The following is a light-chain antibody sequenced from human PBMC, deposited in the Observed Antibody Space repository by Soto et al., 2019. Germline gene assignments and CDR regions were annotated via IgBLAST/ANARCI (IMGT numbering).Light chain of an antibody. CDR1: QSISAW. V-gene: IGKV1-5*01. CDR3: QQYHGYSWT. Sequence: DIQMTHSPSTLSTSVGDRVTITCRASQSISAWLAWYQHKPGKAPKLLIYDASTLESGVPSRFSGSGSGTEFTLTISSLQPDDFATYYCQQYHGYSWTFGQGTKVDIK. CDR2: DAS. J-gene: IGKJ1*01.